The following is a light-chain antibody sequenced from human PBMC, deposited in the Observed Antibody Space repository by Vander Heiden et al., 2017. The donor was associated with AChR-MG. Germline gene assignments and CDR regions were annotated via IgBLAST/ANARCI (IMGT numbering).Light chain of an antibody. V-gene: IGKV4-1*01. CDR1: QSVLYHSNNKSY. CDR2: WAS. J-gene: IGKJ4*01. Sequence: DFVMTHSPDTLAVPLGESAIINCKSSQSVLYHSNNKSYLVWYQQKPGQPPKLLIYWASTRESGVPDRFSGSGSGTDFTLTISSLQAEDVAVYYCQQYYTTPLTFGGGTKVEIK. CDR3: QQYYTTPLT.